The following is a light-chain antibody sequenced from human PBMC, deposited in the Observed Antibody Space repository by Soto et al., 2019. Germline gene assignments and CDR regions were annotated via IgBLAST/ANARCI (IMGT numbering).Light chain of an antibody. Sequence: EIVMTQSPATLSVSPGERATLSCRASQSVSSNLAWYQQKPGQAPRLLIYGAPTRATGIPARFSGSGSGTEFTLTISSLQSADFAVYYCQQYNKWPPYTFGQGTKLEIK. CDR1: QSVSSN. V-gene: IGKV3-15*01. J-gene: IGKJ2*01. CDR2: GAP. CDR3: QQYNKWPPYT.